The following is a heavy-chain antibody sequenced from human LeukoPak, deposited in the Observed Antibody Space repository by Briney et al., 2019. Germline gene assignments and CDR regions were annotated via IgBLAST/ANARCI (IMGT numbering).Heavy chain of an antibody. D-gene: IGHD6-6*01. CDR1: GFTFSSYG. Sequence: GGSLRLSCAASGFTFSSYGMHWVRQAPGKGLEWVAVISYDGSNKYYADSVKGRFTISRDNSKNTLYLQMNSLRAEDTAVYYCARVGSSSSPYYYYYMDVWGKGTTVTVSS. CDR2: ISYDGSNK. J-gene: IGHJ6*03. V-gene: IGHV3-30*19. CDR3: ARVGSSSSPYYYYYMDV.